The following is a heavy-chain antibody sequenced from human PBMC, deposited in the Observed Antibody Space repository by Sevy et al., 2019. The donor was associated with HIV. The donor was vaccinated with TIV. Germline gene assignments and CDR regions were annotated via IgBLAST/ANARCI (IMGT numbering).Heavy chain of an antibody. Sequence: GGSLRLSCAASGFTFNTYGMHWVRQAPGKGLEWVALIYYDGNNKVYADSVKGRFTISRDNSENTLFLQMNSLRAEDTAFYYCARDLGIAVAPDYWGQGTLVTVSS. D-gene: IGHD6-19*01. J-gene: IGHJ4*02. CDR1: GFTFNTYG. CDR3: ARDLGIAVAPDY. V-gene: IGHV3-33*01. CDR2: IYYDGNNK.